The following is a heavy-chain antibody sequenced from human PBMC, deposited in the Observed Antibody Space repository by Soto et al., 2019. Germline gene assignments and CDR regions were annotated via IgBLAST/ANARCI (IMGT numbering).Heavy chain of an antibody. CDR1: GFTFRSYS. Sequence: GVSLRLSCAASGFTFRSYSMTWVRRAAGKGLEWVSIVSDSGTDTYYADSVKGRFTVSRDNSKNTVFLQMNSLRAEDTAMYYCERSVMLQGTTRAMDVWGQGTTVTVSS. J-gene: IGHJ6*02. D-gene: IGHD3-16*01. CDR3: ERSVMLQGTTRAMDV. CDR2: VSDSGTDT. V-gene: IGHV3-23*01.